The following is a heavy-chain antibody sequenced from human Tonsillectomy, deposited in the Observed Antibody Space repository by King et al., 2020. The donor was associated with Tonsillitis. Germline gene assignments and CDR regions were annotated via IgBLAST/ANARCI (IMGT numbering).Heavy chain of an antibody. Sequence: VQLVESGGGLVQSGGSLRVSCAASGFIFSTYWMTWVRQAPGKGLEWVANIKEDGSEKYYVDSVKGRFTISRDNAKNSLYLQMSSLIAEDSAVYYCARDRASYYNILTGYYDAFDVWGQGTMVTVSS. D-gene: IGHD3-9*01. CDR3: ARDRASYYNILTGYYDAFDV. V-gene: IGHV3-7*03. CDR1: GFIFSTYW. CDR2: IKEDGSEK. J-gene: IGHJ3*01.